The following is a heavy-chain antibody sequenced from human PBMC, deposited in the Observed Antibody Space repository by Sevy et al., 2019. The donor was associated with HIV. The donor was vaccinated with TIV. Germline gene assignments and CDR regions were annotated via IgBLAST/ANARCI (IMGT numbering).Heavy chain of an antibody. J-gene: IGHJ5*02. V-gene: IGHV5-51*01. Sequence: GESLKISCKGSGYSFTSYWIGWVRQMPGKGLEWMGIIYPGDSDTRYSPSFQGQVTISADKSISTAYLQWSSLKASDTAMYYCARRGTMVQGVITRGFDPWGQGTLVTVSS. CDR2: IYPGDSDT. CDR3: ARRGTMVQGVITRGFDP. CDR1: GYSFTSYW. D-gene: IGHD3-10*01.